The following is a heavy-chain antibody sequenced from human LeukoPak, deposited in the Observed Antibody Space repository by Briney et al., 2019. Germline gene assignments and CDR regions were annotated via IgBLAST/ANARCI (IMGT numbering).Heavy chain of an antibody. CDR1: GFNFRDAA. CDR3: ARDAFYSYDSSNWYPGALNI. J-gene: IGHJ3*02. Sequence: GGSLRLSCAASGFNFRDAAMTWVRQAPGKGLEWVSSIICGSTSTYYADSVKGRFTISSDNAKNSLYLEMNSLRAEDTAVYYCARDAFYSYDSSNWYPGALNIWGQGTMVTVSS. CDR2: IICGSTST. V-gene: IGHV3-21*06. D-gene: IGHD6-13*01.